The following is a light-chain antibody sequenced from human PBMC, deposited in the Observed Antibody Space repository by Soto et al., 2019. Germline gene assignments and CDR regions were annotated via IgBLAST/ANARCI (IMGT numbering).Light chain of an antibody. CDR1: QSVSSY. V-gene: IGKV3-11*01. CDR3: QQRSNWPPST. CDR2: DAS. Sequence: EIVLTQSPATLSLSPGERATLSCRASQSVSSYLAWYQQKPGQAARVLIYDASNRATGIPARFSGSGSGTDFTLTISSLEPEDFAVYYCQQRSNWPPSTFGQGTRLEIK. J-gene: IGKJ5*01.